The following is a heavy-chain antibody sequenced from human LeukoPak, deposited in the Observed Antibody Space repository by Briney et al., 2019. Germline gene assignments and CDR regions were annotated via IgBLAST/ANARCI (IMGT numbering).Heavy chain of an antibody. J-gene: IGHJ4*02. Sequence: PGGSLRLSCAASGFTFSTYGMNWVRQAPGKGLEWVAVISHHGSNKFYADSVKGRFTISRDNSNNMVYLQMNGLRAEDTAVYYCAKDLGIAAAGLGFDYWGQGTLVTVSS. CDR3: AKDLGIAAAGLGFDY. CDR2: ISHHGSNK. D-gene: IGHD6-13*01. V-gene: IGHV3-30*18. CDR1: GFTFSTYG.